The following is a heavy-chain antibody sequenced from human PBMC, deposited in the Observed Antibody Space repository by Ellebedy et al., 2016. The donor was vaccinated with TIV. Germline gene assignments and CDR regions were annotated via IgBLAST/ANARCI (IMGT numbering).Heavy chain of an antibody. CDR1: GYTFTSYY. CDR2: INPSGGST. V-gene: IGHV1-46*01. Sequence: ASVKVSXKASGYTFTSYYMHWVRQAPGQGLEWMGIINPSGGSTSYAQKFQGRVTMTRDTSTSTVYMELSSLRSEDTAVYYCARRAPNGKFDPWGQGTLVTVSS. CDR3: ARRAPNGKFDP. J-gene: IGHJ5*02. D-gene: IGHD1-1*01.